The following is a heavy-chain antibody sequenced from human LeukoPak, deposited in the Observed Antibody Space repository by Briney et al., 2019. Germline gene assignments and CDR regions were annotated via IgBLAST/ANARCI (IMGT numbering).Heavy chain of an antibody. J-gene: IGHJ5*02. D-gene: IGHD6-13*01. CDR2: INHSGST. Sequence: YPSETLSLTCAVYGGSFSGYYWSWIRQPPGKGLEWIGEINHSGSTNYNPSLKSRVTISVDTSKNQFSLKLSSVTAADTAVYYCARDSWYRPWFDPWGQGTLVTVSS. CDR3: ARDSWYRPWFDP. V-gene: IGHV4-34*01. CDR1: GGSFSGYY.